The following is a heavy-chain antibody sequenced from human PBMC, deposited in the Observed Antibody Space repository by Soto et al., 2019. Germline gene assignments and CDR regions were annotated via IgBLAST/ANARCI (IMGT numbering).Heavy chain of an antibody. CDR3: AQPPPRSFSGSDLGDYYYYYYMDV. J-gene: IGHJ6*03. Sequence: EVQLLESGGGLVQPGGSLRLSCAASGFTFSSYAMSWVRQAPGKGLEWVSAISGSGGSTYYADSVKGRFTISRDNSKNTQYLQMNSLRAEDTAVYYCAQPPPRSFSGSDLGDYYYYYYMDVWGKGTTVTVAS. CDR2: ISGSGGST. D-gene: IGHD5-12*01. V-gene: IGHV3-23*01. CDR1: GFTFSSYA.